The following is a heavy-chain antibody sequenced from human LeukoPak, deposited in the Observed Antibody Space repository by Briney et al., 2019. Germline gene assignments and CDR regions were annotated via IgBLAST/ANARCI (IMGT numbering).Heavy chain of an antibody. J-gene: IGHJ4*02. Sequence: PGRSLRLSCAASGFTFSSYGMHWVRQAPGKGLEWVAVISYDGSNKYYADSMKGRFTISRDNSKNTLYLQMNSLRAEDTAVYYCAKDSLRYCSSTSCYTQIDYWGQGTLVTVSS. CDR1: GFTFSSYG. V-gene: IGHV3-30*18. D-gene: IGHD2-2*02. CDR3: AKDSLRYCSSTSCYTQIDY. CDR2: ISYDGSNK.